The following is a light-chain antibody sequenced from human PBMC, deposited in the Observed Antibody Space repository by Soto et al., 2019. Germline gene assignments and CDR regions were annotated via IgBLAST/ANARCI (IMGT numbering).Light chain of an antibody. CDR1: QSVSSN. V-gene: IGKV3-15*01. CDR2: DAS. J-gene: IGKJ4*01. CDR3: QQCSWHPFTVN. Sequence: EIVMTQSPATLSVSPGERATLSCRASQSVSSNLAWYQQKPGQAPRLLIYDASTTATGLPARFSVSGSGTEYTLTSSSLQSEDSAVYYCQQCSWHPFTVNLGGGTKVEIK.